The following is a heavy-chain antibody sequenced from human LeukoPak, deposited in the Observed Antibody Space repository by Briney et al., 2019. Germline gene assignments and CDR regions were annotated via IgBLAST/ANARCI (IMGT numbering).Heavy chain of an antibody. CDR2: INAGNGNT. Sequence: GALVKVSCKASGYTFTSYAMHWVRQAPGQSLEWMGWINAGNGNTKYSQKFQGRVTITRDTSASTAYMELSSLRSEDTAVYYCACSVTTQFQGDYWGQGTLVTVSS. J-gene: IGHJ4*02. CDR3: ACSVTTQFQGDY. CDR1: GYTFTSYA. V-gene: IGHV1-3*01. D-gene: IGHD4-17*01.